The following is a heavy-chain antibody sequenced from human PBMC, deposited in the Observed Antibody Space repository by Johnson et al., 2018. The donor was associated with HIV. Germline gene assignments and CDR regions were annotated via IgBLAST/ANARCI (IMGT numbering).Heavy chain of an antibody. Sequence: VQLVESGGGLVQPGRSLRLSCAASGFTFDDYAMHWVRQAPGKGLEWVSGISWNSGSIGYADSVKGRFTISRDNAKNSLYLQMNSLRAEDTALYYCAKDLYYYDSSGYFAFDIWGQGTMV. V-gene: IGHV3-9*01. CDR2: ISWNSGSI. CDR3: AKDLYYYDSSGYFAFDI. CDR1: GFTFDDYA. J-gene: IGHJ3*02. D-gene: IGHD3-22*01.